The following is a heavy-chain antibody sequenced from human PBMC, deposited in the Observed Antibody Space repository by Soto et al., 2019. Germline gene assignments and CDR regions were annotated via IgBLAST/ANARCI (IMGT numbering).Heavy chain of an antibody. D-gene: IGHD4-17*01. J-gene: IGHJ4*02. CDR1: GYTFTDCG. Sequence: ASVKVSCKASGYTFTDCGLHWVRQAPGQGLEWMGWISAANGITKFSQKFQDRVTLTRDTSASTAYMELSSLRSEDTAVYYCARGDFGDYRHFDCWGQGTLVTVSS. V-gene: IGHV1-3*01. CDR3: ARGDFGDYRHFDC. CDR2: ISAANGIT.